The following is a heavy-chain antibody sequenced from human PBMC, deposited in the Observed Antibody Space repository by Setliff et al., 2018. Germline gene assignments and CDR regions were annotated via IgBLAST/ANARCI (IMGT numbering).Heavy chain of an antibody. Sequence: SETLSLTCTVSGGSISSYYWSWIRQPAGKGLEWIGHIYIGGSANYNPSLKSRVTMSIDTSKNQFSLKLNSVTAADMAVYYRAREQWLDPPGYYYMDVWAKVTTVTVSS. CDR1: GGSISSYY. J-gene: IGHJ6*03. V-gene: IGHV4-4*07. D-gene: IGHD6-19*01. CDR3: AREQWLDPPGYYYMDV. CDR2: IYIGGSA.